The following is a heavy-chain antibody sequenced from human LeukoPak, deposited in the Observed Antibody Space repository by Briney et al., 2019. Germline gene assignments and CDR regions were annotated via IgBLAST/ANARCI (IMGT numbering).Heavy chain of an antibody. CDR1: GYSISSGYY. J-gene: IGHJ6*03. D-gene: IGHD1-1*01. Sequence: PSETLSLTCTVSGYSISSGYYWGWIRQPPGKGLEWIGSIYHSGSTYYNPSLKSRVTISVDTSKNQFSLKLSSVTAADTAVYYCARVSWFPGTSYYYKDVWGKGTTVTVSS. CDR2: IYHSGST. V-gene: IGHV4-38-2*02. CDR3: ARVSWFPGTSYYYKDV.